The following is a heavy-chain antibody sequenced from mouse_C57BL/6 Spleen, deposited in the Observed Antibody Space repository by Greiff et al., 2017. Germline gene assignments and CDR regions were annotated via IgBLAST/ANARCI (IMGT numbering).Heavy chain of an antibody. V-gene: IGHV1-54*01. Sequence: QVQLQQSGAELVRPGTSVKVSCKASGYAFTNYLIQWVKQRPGQGLEWIGVINPGSGGTNYNEKFKGKATLTADKSSSTAYMQLSSLTSEDSAVYVCARSNTAQATYHYDMDYWGQGTSVTVSS. J-gene: IGHJ4*01. CDR1: GYAFTNYL. D-gene: IGHD3-2*02. CDR3: ARSNTAQATYHYDMDY. CDR2: INPGSGGT.